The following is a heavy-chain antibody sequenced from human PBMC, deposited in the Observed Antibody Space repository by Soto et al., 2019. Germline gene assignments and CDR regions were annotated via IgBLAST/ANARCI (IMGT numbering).Heavy chain of an antibody. CDR1: GFSLSSSGVG. Sequence: SGPTLVNPTQTLALTCTFSGFSLSSSGVGVGWIRQPPGKALEWLALIYWNDDKRYSPSLKTRLTIRKDTSKNQVVLTMTNMDPVDTGTYYRAHSPSYDHSGYPDYWGQGTLVTVSS. J-gene: IGHJ4*01. CDR3: AHSPSYDHSGYPDY. V-gene: IGHV2-5*01. CDR2: IYWNDDK. D-gene: IGHD3-22*01.